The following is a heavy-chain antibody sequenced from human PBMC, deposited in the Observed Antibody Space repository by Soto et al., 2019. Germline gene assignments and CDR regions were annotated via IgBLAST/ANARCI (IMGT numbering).Heavy chain of an antibody. V-gene: IGHV4-31*03. CDR2: ISYSGST. CDR3: VCDGNYFDN. CDR1: DGSISSYSYY. Sequence: SETLSLTFTVSDGSISSYSYYWSWIRQHPGKGLEWIGYISYSGSTYYNPSLKSRVTISIDTSKNQLSLKLTSVTAADTAVYYCVCDGNYFDNWGQGTLVNVSS. J-gene: IGHJ4*02.